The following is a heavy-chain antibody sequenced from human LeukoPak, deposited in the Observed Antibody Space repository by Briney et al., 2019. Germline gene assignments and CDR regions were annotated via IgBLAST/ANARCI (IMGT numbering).Heavy chain of an antibody. V-gene: IGHV3-23*01. CDR1: GFIFYSYA. Sequence: GGSLRLSCAASGFIFYSYAMTWVRQAPGKGLEWVSTISGTGGTTYYADSVKGRLTISRDASRNRVYLRLNSLRAEDTAIYYCAKGALRGYSAPGAFDVWGQGTLVTASS. CDR2: ISGTGGTT. J-gene: IGHJ3*01. CDR3: AKGALRGYSAPGAFDV. D-gene: IGHD5-18*01.